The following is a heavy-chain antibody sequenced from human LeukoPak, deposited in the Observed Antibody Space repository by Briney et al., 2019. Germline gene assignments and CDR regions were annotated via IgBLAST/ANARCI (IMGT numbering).Heavy chain of an antibody. CDR2: INTNTGNP. J-gene: IGHJ4*02. D-gene: IGHD3-22*01. CDR1: GHTFTSYA. CDR3: ATDYYDSSGYYYLGRTIGY. V-gene: IGHV7-4-1*02. Sequence: ASVKVSCKASGHTFTSYAMNWVRQAPGQGLEWMGWINTNTGNPTYAQGFTGRFVFSLDTAVSTAYQQISSLKAEDTAVYYCATDYYDSSGYYYLGRTIGYWGQGTLVTVSS.